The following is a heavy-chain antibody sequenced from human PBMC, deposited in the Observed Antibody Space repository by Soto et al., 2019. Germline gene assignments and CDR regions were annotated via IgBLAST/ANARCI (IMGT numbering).Heavy chain of an antibody. CDR3: AWIVVAAAGPTSANYYYYSMDV. CDR2: IDWDDDK. D-gene: IGHD6-13*01. CDR1: GFSLSTSGMC. V-gene: IGHV2-70*01. Sequence: SGPTLVNPTQTLTLTCTFSGFSLSTSGMCVSWIRQPPGKALEWLALIDWDDDKYYSTSLKTRLTISKDTSKNQVVLTMTNMDPVDTDTYCCAWIVVAAAGPTSANYYYYSMDVWGQGTTVTVSS. J-gene: IGHJ6*02.